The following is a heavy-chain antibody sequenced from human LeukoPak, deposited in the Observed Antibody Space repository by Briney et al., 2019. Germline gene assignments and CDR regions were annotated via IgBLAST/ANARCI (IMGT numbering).Heavy chain of an antibody. Sequence: ASVKVSCKVSGYTLTELSMHWVRQAPGKGLEWMGGFDPEDGETIYAQKFQGRVTMTEDTSTDTAYMELSSLRSEDTAVYYCARGAYSVIRTKHDAFDIWGQGTMVTVSS. V-gene: IGHV1-24*01. D-gene: IGHD2/OR15-2a*01. CDR3: ARGAYSVIRTKHDAFDI. J-gene: IGHJ3*02. CDR2: FDPEDGET. CDR1: GYTLTELS.